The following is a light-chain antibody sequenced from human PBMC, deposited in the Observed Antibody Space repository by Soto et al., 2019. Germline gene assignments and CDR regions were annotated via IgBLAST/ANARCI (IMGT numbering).Light chain of an antibody. CDR1: QSVSSN. Sequence: MTQSPATLSVSPGERATLSCRASQSVSSNLAWYQQKPGQAPRLLIYGASTRATGIPARFSGSGSGTEFTLTISSPQSEDFAVYYCQQYNNLPITFGPGTRLEIK. CDR3: QQYNNLPIT. J-gene: IGKJ5*01. CDR2: GAS. V-gene: IGKV3-15*01.